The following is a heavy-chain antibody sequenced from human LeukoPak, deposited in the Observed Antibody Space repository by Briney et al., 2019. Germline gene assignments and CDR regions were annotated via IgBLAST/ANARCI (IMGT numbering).Heavy chain of an antibody. CDR1: GFTFSSYS. CDR2: ISSSSSTI. J-gene: IGHJ2*01. CDR3: ARESGYGDYPVVRYFDL. Sequence: PGGSLRLSCAASGFTFSSYSMNWVRQAPGKGLEWVSYISSSSSTIYYADSVKGRFTISRDNAKNSLYLQMNSLRAEDTAVYYCARESGYGDYPVVRYFDLWGRGTLVTVSS. D-gene: IGHD4-17*01. V-gene: IGHV3-48*04.